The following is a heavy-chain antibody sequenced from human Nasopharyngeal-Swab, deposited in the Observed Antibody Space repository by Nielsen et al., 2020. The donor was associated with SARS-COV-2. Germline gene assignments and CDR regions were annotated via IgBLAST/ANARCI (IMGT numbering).Heavy chain of an antibody. J-gene: IGHJ5*02. V-gene: IGHV4-31*03. CDR2: IYYSGST. CDR3: ARTRRGWFDP. CDR1: GGSISSGGYY. Sequence: SETLSLTCTVPGGSISSGGYYWSWIRQHPVKGLEWIGYIYYSGSTYYNPSLKSRVTISVDTSKNQFSLKLSSVTVADTAVYYCARTRRGWFDPWGQGTLVTVSS.